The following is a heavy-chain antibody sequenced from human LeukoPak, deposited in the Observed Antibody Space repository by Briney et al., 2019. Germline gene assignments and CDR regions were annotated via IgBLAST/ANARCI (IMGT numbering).Heavy chain of an antibody. CDR1: GFTFSSYA. J-gene: IGHJ4*02. CDR2: ISGSGGNT. Sequence: PGGSLRLSCAASGFTFSSYAMSWVRQAPGKGLEWVSAISGSGGNTCYADSVKGRFTISRDNSKNTLYLQMNSLRAEDTAVYYCARENAGYSSSWYVYYDSSGYSGGFHYWGQGTLVTVSS. D-gene: IGHD6-13*01. CDR3: ARENAGYSSSWYVYYDSSGYSGGFHY. V-gene: IGHV3-23*01.